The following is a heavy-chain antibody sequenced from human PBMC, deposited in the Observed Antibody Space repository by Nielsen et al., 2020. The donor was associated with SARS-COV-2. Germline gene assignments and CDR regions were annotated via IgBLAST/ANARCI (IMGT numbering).Heavy chain of an antibody. V-gene: IGHV4-34*01. D-gene: IGHD3-22*01. CDR2: INHSGST. CDR3: GGAKPYRGYYYRGYYMDV. Sequence: SETLSLTCAVYGGSFSGYYWSWIRQPPGKGLEWIGEINHSGSTNYNPSLKSRVTISVDTSKNQFSLKLSSVTAADTAVYYCGGAKPYRGYYYRGYYMDVWGKGTTVTVSS. J-gene: IGHJ6*03. CDR1: GGSFSGYY.